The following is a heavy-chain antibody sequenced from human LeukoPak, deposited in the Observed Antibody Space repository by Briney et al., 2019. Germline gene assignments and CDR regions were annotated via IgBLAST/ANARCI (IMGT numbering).Heavy chain of an antibody. CDR3: ARDSYYDSSGYFYGMDV. D-gene: IGHD3-22*01. CDR1: GFTFSSYS. Sequence: GGSLRLSCAASGFTFSSYSMNWVRQAPGEGLEWVSSISSSSSYIYYADSVKGRFTISRDNAKNSLYLQVNSLRAEDTAVYYCARDSYYDSSGYFYGMDVWGQGTTVTVSS. J-gene: IGHJ6*02. V-gene: IGHV3-21*01. CDR2: ISSSSSYI.